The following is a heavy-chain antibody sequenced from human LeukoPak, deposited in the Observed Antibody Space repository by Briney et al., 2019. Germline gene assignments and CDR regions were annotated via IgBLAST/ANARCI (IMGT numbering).Heavy chain of an antibody. Sequence: GGSLRLSCAASGFTFSDYAMSWVRQAPGKGLEWVSVISNSGGSTFYADSVKGRFTISRDNSKNTLYLQMNSLRAEDTAVYYCAKRASGSGTSLYYFDYWGQGTLVTVSS. CDR1: GFTFSDYA. CDR2: ISNSGGST. CDR3: AKRASGSGTSLYYFDY. D-gene: IGHD3-10*01. V-gene: IGHV3-23*01. J-gene: IGHJ4*02.